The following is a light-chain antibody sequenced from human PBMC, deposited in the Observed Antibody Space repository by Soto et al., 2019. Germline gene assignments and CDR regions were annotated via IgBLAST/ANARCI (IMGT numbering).Light chain of an antibody. CDR3: PQSYTTPVT. CDR2: AAS. J-gene: IGKJ5*01. Sequence: DIQMTQSPSSLSASVGDRVSISCLASQSISSYLHWYQQKPGKAPKLLIYAASSLQSGVPSRFSGSGSGTDFTLTISTLQPEDFAAYYCPQSYTTPVTFGQGTRLEIK. V-gene: IGKV1-39*01. CDR1: QSISSY.